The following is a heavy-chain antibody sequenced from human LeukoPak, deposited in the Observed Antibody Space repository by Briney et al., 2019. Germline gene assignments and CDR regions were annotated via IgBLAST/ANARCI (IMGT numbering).Heavy chain of an antibody. Sequence: PGGSLRLSCTASGFTFSNYAMTWVRQAPGKGLEWVSAISRSGVHTYYADSVKGRFTISRDNAKNSLYLQMNSLRDEDTAVYSCARGETGMDYWGQGTLVTVSS. CDR1: GFTFSNYA. CDR2: ISRSGVHT. CDR3: ARGETGMDY. D-gene: IGHD6-13*01. V-gene: IGHV3-23*01. J-gene: IGHJ4*02.